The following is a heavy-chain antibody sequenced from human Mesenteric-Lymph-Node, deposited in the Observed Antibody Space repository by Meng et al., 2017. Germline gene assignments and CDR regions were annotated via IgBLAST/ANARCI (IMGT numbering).Heavy chain of an antibody. J-gene: IGHJ4*02. Sequence: GESLKISCAASGFTFSSYAMSWVRQAPGKGLEWVSAISGSGGSTYYADSVKGRFTISRDNSKNTLYLQMNSLRAEDTAVYYCAKKVGDYQLLDYWGQGTLVTVSS. V-gene: IGHV3-23*01. D-gene: IGHD4-17*01. CDR3: AKKVGDYQLLDY. CDR2: ISGSGGST. CDR1: GFTFSSYA.